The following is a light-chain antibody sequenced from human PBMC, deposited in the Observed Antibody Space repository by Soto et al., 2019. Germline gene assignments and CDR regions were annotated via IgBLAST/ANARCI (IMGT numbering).Light chain of an antibody. J-gene: IGKJ3*01. CDR2: GAF. CDR1: QSVRSSY. Sequence: EIVLTQSPGTLSLSPGERATLSCRASQSVRSSYLAWYQQKPGQAPRLLIYGAFNRATGIPDRFSGSGSGTDFTLTFSRLEPEDFAVYYCQQYGDSPATFGPGTKVDIK. CDR3: QQYGDSPAT. V-gene: IGKV3-20*01.